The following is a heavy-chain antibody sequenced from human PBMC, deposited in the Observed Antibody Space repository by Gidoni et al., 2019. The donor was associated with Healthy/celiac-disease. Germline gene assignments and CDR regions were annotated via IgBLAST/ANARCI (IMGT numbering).Heavy chain of an antibody. CDR1: GGSISSSSYY. CDR3: ARQSGITMVRGVVRKGVNWFDP. V-gene: IGHV4-39*01. Sequence: QLQLHESGPGLVKPSETLSLTCTVSGGSISSSSYYWGWIRQPPGKGLEWIGSIYYSGSTYYNPSLKSRVTISVDTSKNQFSLKLSSVTAADTAVYYCARQSGITMVRGVVRKGVNWFDPWGQGTLVTVSS. J-gene: IGHJ5*02. D-gene: IGHD3-10*01. CDR2: IYYSGST.